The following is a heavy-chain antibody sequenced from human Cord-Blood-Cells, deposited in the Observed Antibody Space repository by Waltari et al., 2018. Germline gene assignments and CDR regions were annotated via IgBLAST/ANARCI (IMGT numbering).Heavy chain of an antibody. Sequence: QVQLVQSGAEVTKPGASVKVSCSAPGYTLTRYNIHRVRPAPGQGLEWMGRINPNSGGTNYAQKFQGRVTMTRDTSISTAYMELSRLRSDDTAMYYCARETGGVTIFGVVDYWGQGTLVTVSS. V-gene: IGHV1-2*06. CDR3: ARETGGVTIFGVVDY. D-gene: IGHD3-3*01. J-gene: IGHJ4*02. CDR2: INPNSGGT. CDR1: GYTLTRYN.